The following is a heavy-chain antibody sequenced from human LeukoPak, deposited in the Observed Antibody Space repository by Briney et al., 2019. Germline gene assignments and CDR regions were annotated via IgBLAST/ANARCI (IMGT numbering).Heavy chain of an antibody. Sequence: SETLSLTCTVSGGPLSPYFWSWIRQPPGGGLEWLGEINQSGSTNYNPSLKSRVTISVEKFKNQFSLKLSSVTAADTAVYYCATLGGLYYESHGYPDFDHWGQGTLVTVSS. CDR1: GGPLSPYF. CDR3: ATLGGLYYESHGYPDFDH. CDR2: INQSGST. D-gene: IGHD3-22*01. V-gene: IGHV4-34*01. J-gene: IGHJ4*02.